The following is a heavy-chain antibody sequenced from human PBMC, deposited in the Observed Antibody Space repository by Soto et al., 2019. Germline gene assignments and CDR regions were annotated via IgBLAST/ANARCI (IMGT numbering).Heavy chain of an antibody. D-gene: IGHD3-22*01. J-gene: IGHJ4*02. CDR3: ARVPYYYDSSGYYNGY. CDR1: GYTFTSYG. Sequence: GVSVKVSCKASGYTFTSYGISWVRQAPGQGLEWMGWISAYNGNTNYAQKLQGRVTITTDTSTSTAYMELRSLRSDDTAVYYCARVPYYYDSSGYYNGYWGQGTLVTVSS. V-gene: IGHV1-18*01. CDR2: ISAYNGNT.